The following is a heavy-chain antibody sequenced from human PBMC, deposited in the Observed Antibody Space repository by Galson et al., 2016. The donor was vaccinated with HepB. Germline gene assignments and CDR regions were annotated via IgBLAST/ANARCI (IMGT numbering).Heavy chain of an antibody. CDR1: AFTFSTYG. CDR2: ISHDGTQK. D-gene: IGHD3-10*01. V-gene: IGHV3-30*18. CDR3: VKPLLMVYYYYMDV. Sequence: SLRLSCAGSAFTFSTYGLHWVRQAPGKGLEWVAFISHDGTQKYYADSVKGRFTISRDNSKNTLSLQMNSLRDEDTAVYFCVKPLLMVYYYYMDVWGRGTTVTVSS. J-gene: IGHJ6*03.